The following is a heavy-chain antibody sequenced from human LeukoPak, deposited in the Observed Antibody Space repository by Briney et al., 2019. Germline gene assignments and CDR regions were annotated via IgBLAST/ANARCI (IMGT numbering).Heavy chain of an antibody. J-gene: IGHJ4*02. CDR3: ARESGKFDY. Sequence: VGSVRLSCVASGLPIGDFAMHWVRQAPGQGLEWVSLISGDGVSTFFADSVKGRFSISRDISKNSLFLEMSSLRTEDTAMYYCARESGKFDYWGQGTLVAVS. CDR1: GLPIGDFA. V-gene: IGHV3-43*02. CDR2: ISGDGVST.